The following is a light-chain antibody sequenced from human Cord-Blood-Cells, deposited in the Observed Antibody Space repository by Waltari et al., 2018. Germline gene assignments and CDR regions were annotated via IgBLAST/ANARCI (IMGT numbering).Light chain of an antibody. V-gene: IGLV1-40*01. CDR1: SSTIGAGYD. J-gene: IGLJ2*01. CDR3: QSYDSSLSGVV. Sequence: QSVLTQPPSVSGAPGQRVTISCTGSSSTIGAGYDVHWYQPLPGTAPKLLTYGNSNRPSGVPDRFSGSKSGTSASLAITGLQAEDEADYYCQSYDSSLSGVVFGGGTKLTVL. CDR2: GNS.